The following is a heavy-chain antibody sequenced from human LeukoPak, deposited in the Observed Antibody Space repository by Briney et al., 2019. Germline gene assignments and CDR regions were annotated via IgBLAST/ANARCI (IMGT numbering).Heavy chain of an antibody. CDR3: ARDKVAAAPGDY. D-gene: IGHD2-2*01. CDR1: GFTFNTYT. J-gene: IGHJ4*02. CDR2: ISSGTSYI. V-gene: IGHV3-21*01. Sequence: GGSLRLSCAASGFTFNTYTMNWVRQAPGKGLEWVSSISSGTSYIYYADSVKGQFTISRDNAKNSLYLQMNSLRAEDTAVYYCARDKVAAAPGDYWGQGTLVTVSS.